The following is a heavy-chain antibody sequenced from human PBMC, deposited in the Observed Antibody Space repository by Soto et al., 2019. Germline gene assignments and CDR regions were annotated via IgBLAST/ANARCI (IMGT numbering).Heavy chain of an antibody. CDR3: GSPRGGGGAYYYDSSGYSNFDY. J-gene: IGHJ4*02. V-gene: IGHV1-69*01. Sequence: QVQLVQSGAEVKKPGSSVKVSCKASGGTFSSYAISWVRQAPGQGLEWMGGIIPIFGTANYAQKFQGRVTITADESTSTADTELSRRRTEEKAGYYCGSPRGGGGAYYYDSSGYSNFDYWGQGTLVTVSS. CDR1: GGTFSSYA. CDR2: IIPIFGTA. D-gene: IGHD3-22*01.